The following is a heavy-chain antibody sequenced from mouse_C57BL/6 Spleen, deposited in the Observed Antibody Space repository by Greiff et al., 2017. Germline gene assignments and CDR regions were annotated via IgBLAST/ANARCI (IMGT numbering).Heavy chain of an antibody. CDR2: ISDGGSYT. Sequence: EVQVVESGGGLVKPGGSLKLSCAASGFTFSSYAMSWVRQTPEKRLEWVATISDGGSYTYYPDNVQGRFTISRDNAKNNLYLQMSHLKSEDTAMYYCARDGVGNYGMDDWGQGTSVTVAS. CDR1: GFTFSSYA. J-gene: IGHJ4*01. V-gene: IGHV5-4*01. D-gene: IGHD2-1*01. CDR3: ARDGVGNYGMDD.